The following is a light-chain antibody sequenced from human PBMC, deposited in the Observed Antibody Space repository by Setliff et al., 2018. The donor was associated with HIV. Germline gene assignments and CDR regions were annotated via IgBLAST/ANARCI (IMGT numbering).Light chain of an antibody. V-gene: IGLV2-11*01. CDR3: CSNTGSNTFV. J-gene: IGLJ1*01. CDR1: SGDIGSYYY. CDR2: DVL. Sequence: QSVLTQPRSVSGSPGQSVTISCTGTSGDIGSYYYVSWYQHSPGRAPKLIIYDVLKRPSGIPDRFSGSKSGNSAFPTISGLQTEDEADYYCCSNTGSNTFVFGTGTKV.